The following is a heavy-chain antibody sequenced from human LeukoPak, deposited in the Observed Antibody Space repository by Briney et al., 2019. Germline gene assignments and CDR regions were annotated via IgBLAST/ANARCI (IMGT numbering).Heavy chain of an antibody. CDR3: ARGGGIQLWSPNYYYYGMDV. D-gene: IGHD5-18*01. J-gene: IGHJ6*02. CDR1: GGSITNYF. CDR2: IFYSGST. Sequence: SETLSLTCTVSGGSITNYFWSWIRQPPGKGLEWIGYIFYSGSTNYNPSLKSRVTISVDTSKNQFSLKLSSVTAADTAVYYCARGGGIQLWSPNYYYYGMDVWGQGTTVTVSS. V-gene: IGHV4-59*12.